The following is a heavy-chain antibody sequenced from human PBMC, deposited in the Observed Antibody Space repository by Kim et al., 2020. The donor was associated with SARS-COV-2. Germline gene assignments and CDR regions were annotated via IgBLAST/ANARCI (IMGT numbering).Heavy chain of an antibody. J-gene: IGHJ4*02. V-gene: IGHV3-23*01. CDR2: ISGSGGST. CDR3: AKELVPIWGQLVCGLTGPYYFDY. D-gene: IGHD6-6*01. CDR1: GFTFSSYA. Sequence: GGSLRLSCAASGFTFSSYAMSWVRQAPGKGLEWVSAISGSGGSTYYADSVKGRFTISRDNSKNTLYLQMNSLRAEDTAVYYCAKELVPIWGQLVCGLTGPYYFDYWGQGTLASVSS.